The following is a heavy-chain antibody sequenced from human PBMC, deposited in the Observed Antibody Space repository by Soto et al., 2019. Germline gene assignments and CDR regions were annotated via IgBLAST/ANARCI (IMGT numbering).Heavy chain of an antibody. J-gene: IGHJ3*02. Sequence: GGSLRLSCAASRFTFTIFDMHWVRQATGKGLDWVSGIGSTGDYVKGRFTISRDNAENSVFLQMISLRAEDTAVYYCVREGRSSTSCNTGCAFDIWGQGTMVTVSS. D-gene: IGHD2-2*02. CDR1: RFTFTIFD. V-gene: IGHV3-13*01. CDR2: IGSTGD. CDR3: VREGRSSTSCNTGCAFDI.